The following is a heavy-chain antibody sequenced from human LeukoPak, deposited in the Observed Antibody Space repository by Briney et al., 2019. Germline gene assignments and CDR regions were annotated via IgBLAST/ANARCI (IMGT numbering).Heavy chain of an antibody. V-gene: IGHV4-30-4*01. J-gene: IGHJ4*02. CDR1: GGSISSGDYY. D-gene: IGHD3-3*01. CDR2: IYYSGST. Sequence: SQTLSLTRTDSGGSISSGDYYWSLIRQPPGKGLEWIGYIYYSGSTYYNPSLKSRVTISVDTSKNQFSLKLSSVTAADTAVYYCARREWTFDYWGQGTLVTVSS. CDR3: ARREWTFDY.